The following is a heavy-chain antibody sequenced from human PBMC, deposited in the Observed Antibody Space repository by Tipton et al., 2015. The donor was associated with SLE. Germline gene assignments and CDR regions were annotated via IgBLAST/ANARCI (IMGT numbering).Heavy chain of an antibody. V-gene: IGHV4-61*02. D-gene: IGHD1-14*01. CDR2: IHSSGTT. CDR3: ARYMRGAFDL. CDR1: GGSISSVDYF. J-gene: IGHJ3*01. Sequence: TLSLTCTVSGGSISSVDYFWNWIRQPAGKGLEWIGRIHSSGTTNSNPSLKNRLSMSLDTSKNQFALNLNSVTAPDTAIYYCARYMRGAFDLWGPGTLVTVSS.